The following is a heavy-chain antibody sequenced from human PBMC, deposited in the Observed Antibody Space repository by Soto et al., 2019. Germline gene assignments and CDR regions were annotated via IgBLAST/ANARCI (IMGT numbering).Heavy chain of an antibody. CDR1: GFTFDDYA. CDR2: ISWNSGSI. J-gene: IGHJ6*02. CDR3: AKDMGHNYYYNYGMDV. D-gene: IGHD1-26*01. Sequence: EVQLVESGGGLVQPGRSLRLSCAASGFTFDDYAFHWVRQAPGKGLEWVSGISWNSGSIGYADSVKGRFTISRDNAKNSLYLQMNSLRSEDTALYYCAKDMGHNYYYNYGMDVCGQGTTVTVSS. V-gene: IGHV3-9*01.